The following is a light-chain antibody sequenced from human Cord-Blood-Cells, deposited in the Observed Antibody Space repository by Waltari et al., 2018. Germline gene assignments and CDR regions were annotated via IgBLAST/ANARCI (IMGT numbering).Light chain of an antibody. CDR1: SSEVGGYNY. Sequence: QSALTQPASVSGSPGQSITISCTGTSSEVGGYNYVSWYPQHPGTAPKLRIYDVSNRPSGVSNRLSGSKSGNTASLTISGLQAEDEADYYCSSYTSSSTLRVFGGGTKLTVL. V-gene: IGLV2-14*01. CDR3: SSYTSSSTLRV. J-gene: IGLJ2*01. CDR2: DVS.